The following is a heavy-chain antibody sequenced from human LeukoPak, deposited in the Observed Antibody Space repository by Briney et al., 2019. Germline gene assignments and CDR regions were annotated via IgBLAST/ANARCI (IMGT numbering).Heavy chain of an antibody. CDR3: AKHPSVGNFEY. J-gene: IGHJ4*02. CDR2: ISGSGGT. V-gene: IGHV3-23*01. CDR1: GFTFNNYA. D-gene: IGHD4-23*01. Sequence: GGSLRLSCAASGFTFNNYAMSWVRQAPGKGLEWVSAISGSGGTYYADSVKGRFIISRDNFKNTLYLQMNSLRAEDTAIYYCAKHPSVGNFEYWGQGTLVTVSS.